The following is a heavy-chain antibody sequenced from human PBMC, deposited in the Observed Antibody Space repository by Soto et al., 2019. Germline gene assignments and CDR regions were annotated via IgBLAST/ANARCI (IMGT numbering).Heavy chain of an antibody. CDR3: ARNEVVVTAFDY. Sequence: ESGPTLVNPTQTLTLTCTFSGFSLSTSGVGVGWIRQPPGKALEWLALIYWNDDKRYSPSLKSRLTITKDTSKNQVVLTMTNMDPVDTATYYCARNEVVVTAFDYWGQGTLVTVSS. CDR2: IYWNDDK. V-gene: IGHV2-5*01. J-gene: IGHJ4*02. CDR1: GFSLSTSGVG. D-gene: IGHD2-21*02.